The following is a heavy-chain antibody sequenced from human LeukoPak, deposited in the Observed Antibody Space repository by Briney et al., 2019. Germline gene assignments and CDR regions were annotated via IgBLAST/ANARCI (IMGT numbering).Heavy chain of an antibody. V-gene: IGHV1-2*04. D-gene: IGHD6-13*01. CDR1: GYTFTGYY. CDR2: INPNSGGT. J-gene: IGHJ4*02. Sequence: GASVEVSCKASGYTFTGYYMHWVRQAPGQGLEWMGWINPNSGGTNYAQKFQGWVTMTRDTSISTAYMELSRLRSDDTAVYYCAGALGYSSSWYDLDYWGQGTLVTVSS. CDR3: AGALGYSSSWYDLDY.